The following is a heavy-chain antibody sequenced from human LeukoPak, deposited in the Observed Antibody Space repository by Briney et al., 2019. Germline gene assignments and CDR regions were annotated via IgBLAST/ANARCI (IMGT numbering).Heavy chain of an antibody. V-gene: IGHV3-30*18. CDR1: GFTFSNYG. Sequence: PGGSLRLSCAASGFTFSNYGMHWVRQAPGKGLEWVAVITFDGSNKYYADTVQGRFFISRDNSKNTLFLQMNSLRAEDTAVYYCAKVWVPRAWYGGSLDLWGQGTMVTVSS. D-gene: IGHD3-10*01. CDR2: ITFDGSNK. J-gene: IGHJ3*01. CDR3: AKVWVPRAWYGGSLDL.